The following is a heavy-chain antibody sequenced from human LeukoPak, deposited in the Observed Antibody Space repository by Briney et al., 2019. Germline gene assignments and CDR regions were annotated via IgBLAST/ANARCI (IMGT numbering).Heavy chain of an antibody. CDR3: AKHRTLYCGSTSCYLSWFDP. CDR1: GFTFSDYY. D-gene: IGHD2-2*01. J-gene: IGHJ5*02. CDR2: ISGSGGST. Sequence: PGGSLRLSCAASGFTFSDYYMSWIRQAPGKGLEWVSAISGSGGSTYYADSVKGRFTISRDNSWNTLYLQMNSLRAEDTAVYYCAKHRTLYCGSTSCYLSWFDPWGQGTLVTVSS. V-gene: IGHV3-23*01.